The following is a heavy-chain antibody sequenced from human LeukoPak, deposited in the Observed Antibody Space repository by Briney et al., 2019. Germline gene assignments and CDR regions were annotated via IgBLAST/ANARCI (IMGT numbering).Heavy chain of an antibody. CDR1: GGSISSYY. CDR2: IYYSGST. D-gene: IGHD6-19*01. V-gene: IGHV4-59*08. Sequence: SETLSLTCTVSGGSISSYYWSWIRQPPGKGLEWSGYIYYSGSTNYNPSLKSRVTISVDTSKNQFSLKLSSVTAADTAVYYCARHDSSAWYGGVDHWGQGTLVTVSS. CDR3: ARHDSSAWYGGVDH. J-gene: IGHJ4*02.